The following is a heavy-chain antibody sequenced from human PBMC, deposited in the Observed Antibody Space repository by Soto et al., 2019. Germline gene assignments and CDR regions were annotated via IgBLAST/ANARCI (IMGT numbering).Heavy chain of an antibody. V-gene: IGHV3-7*03. CDR1: GFTFSMYS. D-gene: IGHD2-21*02. Sequence: DVQLVESGGAVVKPGESLRLSCEVSGFTFSMYSMTWVRQAPGKGLEWVAKIPQEGGDGHYADSVKGRFTISRDNAKNSVFLQMNNLRAADTAVYYCARDQLILPAHDFFYGSDVWGQGATVTVS. CDR2: IPQEGGDG. CDR3: ARDQLILPAHDFFYGSDV. J-gene: IGHJ6*02.